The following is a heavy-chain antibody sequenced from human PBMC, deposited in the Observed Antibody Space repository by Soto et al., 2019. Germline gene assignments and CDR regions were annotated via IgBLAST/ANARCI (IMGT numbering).Heavy chain of an antibody. CDR1: GYIFNGYA. V-gene: IGHV1-3*05. J-gene: IGHJ6*02. Sequence: QVQVVQSGAEEKKPGASVKVSCKASGYIFNGYAMHWVRQAPGQRLEWMAWINGGNGDTRYSQKFQGRVTVTRDTSETAGYMELGSLRSVDTAVDYCARAGTVFGLLGTYYGSDVWGQGPTVTVSS. CDR3: ARAGTVFGLLGTYYGSDV. D-gene: IGHD3-3*01. CDR2: INGGNGDT.